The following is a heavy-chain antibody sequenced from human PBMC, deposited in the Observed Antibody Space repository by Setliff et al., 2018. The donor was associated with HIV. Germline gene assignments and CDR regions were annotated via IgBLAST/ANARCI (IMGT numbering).Heavy chain of an antibody. J-gene: IGHJ6*03. CDR1: GGTFSGYG. V-gene: IGHV1-69*13. Sequence: ASVKVSCKASGGTFSGYGISWVRQAPGQGLEWMGGIIPIFDTTNYAQKFQGRVTITADESTSTAYMELSSLRSEDTAVYYCAKGPLYSGYDLDYYCYYMDVWGKGTKVTVSS. CDR2: IIPIFDTT. D-gene: IGHD5-12*01. CDR3: AKGPLYSGYDLDYYCYYMDV.